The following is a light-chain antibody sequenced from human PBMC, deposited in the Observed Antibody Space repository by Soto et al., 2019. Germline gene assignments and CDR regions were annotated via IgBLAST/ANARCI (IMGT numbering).Light chain of an antibody. J-gene: IGLJ2*01. CDR3: AAWDDSLSGQV. CDR1: SSNIGSNY. Sequence: QSVLTQPPSATGSPGQGVTISCSGSSSNIGSNYVYWYQQLPGTAPKLLIYRNNQRPSGVPDRFSGSKSGTSASLAISGLRSEDEADYYCAAWDDSLSGQVFGGGTQLTVL. V-gene: IGLV1-47*01. CDR2: RNN.